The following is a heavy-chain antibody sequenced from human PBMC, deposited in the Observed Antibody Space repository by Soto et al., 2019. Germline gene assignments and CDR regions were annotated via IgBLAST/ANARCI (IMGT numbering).Heavy chain of an antibody. J-gene: IGHJ6*03. CDR2: MNPNSGNT. D-gene: IGHD1-26*01. Sequence: GASVKVSCKASGCTFTSYDINWVRQATGQGLEWMGWMNPNSGNTGYAQKFQGRVTMTRNTSISTAYMELSSLRSEDTAVYYCARGSIGGARFYYYYYYMDVWGKGTTVTVSS. V-gene: IGHV1-8*01. CDR1: GCTFTSYD. CDR3: ARGSIGGARFYYYYYYMDV.